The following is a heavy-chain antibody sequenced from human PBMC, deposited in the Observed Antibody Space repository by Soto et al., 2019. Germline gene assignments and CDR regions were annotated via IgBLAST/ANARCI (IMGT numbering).Heavy chain of an antibody. CDR1: GGCFSGYY. Sequence: PSETLSLTCAVYGGCFSGYYWSWLRQPPGKGLEWIGEVNHSGSTNYNPSLKSRVTISVDTSKNQFSLKLSSVTAADTAVYYCARTGYGSGSYYNRYWYFDLWGRGTLVTVSS. V-gene: IGHV4-34*01. D-gene: IGHD3-10*01. J-gene: IGHJ2*01. CDR2: VNHSGST. CDR3: ARTGYGSGSYYNRYWYFDL.